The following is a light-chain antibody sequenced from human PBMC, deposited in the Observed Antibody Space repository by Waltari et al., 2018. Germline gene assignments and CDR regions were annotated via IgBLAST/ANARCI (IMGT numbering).Light chain of an antibody. V-gene: IGKV4-1*01. CDR1: SVLYSANNKDY. Sequence: SVLYSANNKDYLALYQQKTGQPAKLLVYWASTRESGVPDRFSGSGSGTDFTLTISSLQAEDVAVYYCQQYHSFPYTFGQGTKLDIK. J-gene: IGKJ2*01. CDR3: QQYHSFPYT. CDR2: WAS.